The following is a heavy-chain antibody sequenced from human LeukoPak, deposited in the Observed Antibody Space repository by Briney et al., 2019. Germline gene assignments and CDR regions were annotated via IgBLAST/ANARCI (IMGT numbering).Heavy chain of an antibody. D-gene: IGHD5-12*01. CDR1: GFTFSSFG. CDR3: AKEGYGGYGAFDC. V-gene: IGHV3-30*02. Sequence: GGSLRLSCAASGFTFSSFGMHWVRQAPGKGLEWVAFIWYDGSSQYYPDSVKGRFTISRGNSKNTLWLQMDSLRVEDTAVYYCAKEGYGGYGAFDCWGQGTLVTVSS. CDR2: IWYDGSSQ. J-gene: IGHJ4*02.